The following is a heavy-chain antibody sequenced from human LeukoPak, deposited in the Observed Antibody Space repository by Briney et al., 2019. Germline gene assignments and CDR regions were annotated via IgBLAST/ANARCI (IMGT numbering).Heavy chain of an antibody. J-gene: IGHJ4*02. D-gene: IGHD2-2*02. Sequence: GGSLRLSCAASGFTFSSYAMSWVRQAPGKGLEWVSAISGSGGSTYYADSVKGRFTISRDNSKNTLYLQMNSLRAEDTAVYYCAKEGIVVVPAAIFYYFDYWGQGTLVTVSS. V-gene: IGHV3-23*01. CDR2: ISGSGGST. CDR3: AKEGIVVVPAAIFYYFDY. CDR1: GFTFSSYA.